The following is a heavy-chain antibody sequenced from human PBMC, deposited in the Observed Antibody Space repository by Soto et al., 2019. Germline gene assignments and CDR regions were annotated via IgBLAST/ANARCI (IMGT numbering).Heavy chain of an antibody. V-gene: IGHV1-69*02. CDR2: IIPMVGMS. Sequence: QVQLVQSGAEVKKPGSSVRVSCKASGDTFNFYTIHWVRQAPGQGLEWLGRIIPMVGMSNYAQRFQGRVTMIADKSTSTVYMQVSSLRSEATALYYCATSYGSGSRPFDNWGQGTLVSVSS. J-gene: IGHJ5*02. CDR1: GDTFNFYT. D-gene: IGHD3-10*01. CDR3: ATSYGSGSRPFDN.